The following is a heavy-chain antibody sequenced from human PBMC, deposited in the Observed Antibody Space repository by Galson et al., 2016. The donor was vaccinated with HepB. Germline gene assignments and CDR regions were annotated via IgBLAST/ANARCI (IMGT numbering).Heavy chain of an antibody. Sequence: SLRLSCAASDFSFRSYAMAWVRQAPGKGLEWVSTITGGAGTTFYAASVKGRVSISGDNSKNTLHLQITGLRAEDTAGYYCARAAGGVMGSYYFDYWGQGTLVTVSS. CDR1: DFSFRSYA. J-gene: IGHJ4*02. D-gene: IGHD3-16*01. CDR3: ARAAGGVMGSYYFDY. V-gene: IGHV3-23*01. CDR2: ITGGAGTT.